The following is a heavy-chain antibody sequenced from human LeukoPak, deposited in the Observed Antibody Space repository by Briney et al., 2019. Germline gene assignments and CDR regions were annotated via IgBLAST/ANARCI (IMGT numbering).Heavy chain of an antibody. D-gene: IGHD5-18*01. CDR2: INQDGSEK. J-gene: IGHJ4*02. CDR3: AKGYSYGRFNC. V-gene: IGHV3-7*03. Sequence: GGSLRLSCAASGFTFSSYWMSWVRQAPGKGREWVANINQDGSEKYYVDSVKGRFTISRDNAKNSLYLQINSLRAEETGVYFCAKGYSYGRFNCWGQGSLVTV. CDR1: GFTFSSYW.